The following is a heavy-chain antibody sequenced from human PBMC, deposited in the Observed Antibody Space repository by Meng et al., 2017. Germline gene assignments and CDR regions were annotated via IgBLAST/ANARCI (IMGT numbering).Heavy chain of an antibody. CDR3: ARIGDWGSTRYFDY. D-gene: IGHD7-27*01. CDR2: IYHSGST. V-gene: IGHV4-4*02. Sequence: VPLQGSAPGRVTPSGTLSLTCAVSGGSISSSNWWSWVRQPPGKGLEWIGEIYHSGSTNYNPSLKSRVTISVDKSKNQFSLKLSSVTAADTAVYYCARIGDWGSTRYFDYWGQGTLVTVSS. J-gene: IGHJ4*02. CDR1: GGSISSSNW.